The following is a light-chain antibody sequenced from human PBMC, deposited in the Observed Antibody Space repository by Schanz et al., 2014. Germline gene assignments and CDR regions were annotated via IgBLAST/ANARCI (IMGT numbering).Light chain of an antibody. CDR1: NSNIGAGYD. J-gene: IGLJ3*02. Sequence: SVLTQPPSVSGAPGQTITLSCTGSNSNIGAGYDVHWYQQLPGTAPKLLIFGPNNRPSGVPDRFSGSKSGTSASLAITGLQAEDEADYYCQSYDSRLGGPEFGGGTKLTVL. CDR2: GPN. CDR3: QSYDSRLGGPE. V-gene: IGLV1-40*01.